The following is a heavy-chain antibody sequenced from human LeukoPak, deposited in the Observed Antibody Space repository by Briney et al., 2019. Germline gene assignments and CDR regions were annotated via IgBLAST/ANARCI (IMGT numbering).Heavy chain of an antibody. CDR2: INPNSGGT. CDR1: GYTFTGYY. V-gene: IGHV1-2*02. Sequence: ASVKVSCKASGYTFTGYYMHWVRRAPGQGLEWMGWINPNSGGTNYAQKFQGRVTMTRDTSISTAYMELSRLRSDDTAVYYCARGGSSSWYYFDYWGQGTLVTVSS. J-gene: IGHJ4*02. D-gene: IGHD6-13*01. CDR3: ARGGSSSWYYFDY.